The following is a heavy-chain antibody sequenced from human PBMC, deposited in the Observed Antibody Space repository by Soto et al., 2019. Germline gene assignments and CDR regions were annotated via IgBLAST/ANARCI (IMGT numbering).Heavy chain of an antibody. D-gene: IGHD4-17*01. CDR2: ISNDGSDK. V-gene: IGHV3-30*18. Sequence: GGSLRLSCAASGFTFSSYGMHWVRQAPGKGLEWVAVISNDGSDKYYADSVKGRVTISRDNSKNTVHLQMNSLRAEDTAVYYCAKEGRYGDYGNYWGRGALVTVSS. J-gene: IGHJ4*02. CDR1: GFTFSSYG. CDR3: AKEGRYGDYGNY.